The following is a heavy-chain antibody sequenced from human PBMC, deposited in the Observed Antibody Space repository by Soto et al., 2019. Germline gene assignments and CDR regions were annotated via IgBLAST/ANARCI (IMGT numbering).Heavy chain of an antibody. CDR3: ARGGATLVRGVLRTGYYGMDV. D-gene: IGHD3-10*01. V-gene: IGHV1-69*01. CDR2: IIPIFGTT. Sequence: QVQLVQSGAEVKKPGSSVKVSCKASGGTFSSYAISWVRQAPGQGLEWMGGIIPIFGTTNYAQKFQGRVTITADESTTIAYMELSSLGSEDTAVYYCARGGATLVRGVLRTGYYGMDVWGQGNTVTVSS. J-gene: IGHJ6*02. CDR1: GGTFSSYA.